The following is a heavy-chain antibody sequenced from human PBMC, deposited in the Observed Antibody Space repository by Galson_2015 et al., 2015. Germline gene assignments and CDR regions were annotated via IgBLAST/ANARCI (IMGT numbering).Heavy chain of an antibody. Sequence: SLRLSCATSGFTFGDYATSWVRQAPGKGLEWVGFIRSKAYGGGTTEFAASVKGRFSISRDDSKSIAYLQMNSLKTEDTAVYYCSTNTAGYYNFYMDVWGRGTTVTVSS. CDR3: STNTAGYYNFYMDV. J-gene: IGHJ6*03. CDR1: GFTFGDYA. V-gene: IGHV3-49*04. CDR2: IRSKAYGGGTT. D-gene: IGHD5-18*01.